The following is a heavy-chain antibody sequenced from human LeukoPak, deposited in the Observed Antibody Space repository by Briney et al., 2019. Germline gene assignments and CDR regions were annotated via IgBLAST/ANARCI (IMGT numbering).Heavy chain of an antibody. Sequence: GASVKVSCKASGCTFSSYAISWVRQAPGQGLEWMGGIIPIFGTANYAQKFQGRVTITADESTSTAYMELSSLRSEDTAVYYCARTYDFWTGYYFDYWGQGTLVTVSS. CDR1: GCTFSSYA. CDR2: IIPIFGTA. CDR3: ARTYDFWTGYYFDY. D-gene: IGHD3-3*01. V-gene: IGHV1-69*13. J-gene: IGHJ4*02.